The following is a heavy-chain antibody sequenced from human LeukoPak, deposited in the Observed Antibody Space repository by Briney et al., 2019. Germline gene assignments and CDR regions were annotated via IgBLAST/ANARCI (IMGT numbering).Heavy chain of an antibody. D-gene: IGHD6-6*01. CDR2: ISSSSSYI. J-gene: IGHJ4*02. CDR1: GFTFSSYR. Sequence: PGGSLRLSCAASGFTFSSYRMNWVRQAPGKGVEWVSSISSSSSYIYYADSVKGGFTIYRENAKNTLYLQMTSLRAEDTAVYYCARWRSSSSRYFDYWGQGTLVTVSS. CDR3: ARWRSSSSRYFDY. V-gene: IGHV3-21*01.